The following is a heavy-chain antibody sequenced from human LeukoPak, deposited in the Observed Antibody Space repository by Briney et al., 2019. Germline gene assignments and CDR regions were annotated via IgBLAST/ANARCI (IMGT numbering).Heavy chain of an antibody. J-gene: IGHJ6*03. D-gene: IGHD1-26*01. Sequence: PGGSLRLSCAASGFTFSSYSMNWVRQAPEKGLEWVSSTSSSSSYIYYADSVKGRFTISRDNAKNSLYLQMNSLRAEDTAVYYCARARAIKGSLDYYYMDVWGKGTTVTVSS. CDR1: GFTFSSYS. V-gene: IGHV3-21*01. CDR3: ARARAIKGSLDYYYMDV. CDR2: TSSSSSYI.